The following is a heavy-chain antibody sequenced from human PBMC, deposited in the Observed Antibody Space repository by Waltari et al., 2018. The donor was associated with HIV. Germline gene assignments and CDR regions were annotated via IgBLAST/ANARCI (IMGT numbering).Heavy chain of an antibody. D-gene: IGHD3-10*01. V-gene: IGHV3-48*03. Sequence: EVQLVESGGGLVQPGGSLRLSCAASGFTFSTSEMNWVRQAPGKGLEWVSYISSSGSTIYYADSVKGRFTISRDNAKNSLSLQMNSLRAEDTAVYYCASDAYGSGSYYNPDAFDIWGQGTMVTVSS. CDR1: GFTFSTSE. J-gene: IGHJ3*02. CDR3: ASDAYGSGSYYNPDAFDI. CDR2: ISSSGSTI.